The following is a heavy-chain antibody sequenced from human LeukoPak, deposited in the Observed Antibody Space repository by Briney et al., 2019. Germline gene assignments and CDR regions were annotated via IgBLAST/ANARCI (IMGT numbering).Heavy chain of an antibody. CDR3: AGRVTGYSSGYVY. V-gene: IGHV3-23*01. D-gene: IGHD5-18*01. CDR2: ISGSAHKI. J-gene: IGHJ4*02. CDR1: GITFSNYA. Sequence: PGGSLRLSCVASGITFSNYAVSWVRQAPEKGLDWVSAISGSAHKIRYADSVKGRFTISRDNSENIVYLQMNNLRAEDTAVYYCAGRVTGYSSGYVYWGQGTLVTVSS.